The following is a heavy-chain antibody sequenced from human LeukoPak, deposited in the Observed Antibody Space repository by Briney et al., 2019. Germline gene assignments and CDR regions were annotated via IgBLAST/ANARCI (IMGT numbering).Heavy chain of an antibody. CDR2: IKQDGSEK. CDR1: GFTSVNYA. J-gene: IGHJ4*02. CDR3: ARDNPPDY. V-gene: IGHV3-7*03. Sequence: PGGSLRLSCAATGFTSVNYAMSWVRQAPGKGLEWVANIKQDGSEKSYVESVRGRFTISRDNAKNSLYLQLNSLRAEDTALYYCARDNPPDYWGQGTLVTVSS.